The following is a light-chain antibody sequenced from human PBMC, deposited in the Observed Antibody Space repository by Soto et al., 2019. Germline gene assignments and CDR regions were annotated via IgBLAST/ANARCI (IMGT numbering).Light chain of an antibody. J-gene: IGKJ5*01. CDR3: QQRSNWHIT. CDR2: DAS. V-gene: IGKV3-11*01. Sequence: IVLTQSPATLSLSPGERGALPCRASQSVSSYFAWYQQKPGQANRLLIYDASNRATGIPARFSGSGSGTDFTLTISSLEPEDFAVYYCQQRSNWHITCGQGTQREI. CDR1: QSVSSY.